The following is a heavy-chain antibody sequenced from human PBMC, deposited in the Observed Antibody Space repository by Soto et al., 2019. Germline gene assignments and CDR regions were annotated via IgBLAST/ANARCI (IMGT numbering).Heavy chain of an antibody. CDR1: GYTFTSYA. J-gene: IGHJ5*02. V-gene: IGHV1-8*02. CDR2: MNPNSGNT. D-gene: IGHD6-13*01. Sequence: AASVKVSCKASGYTFTSYAMHWVRQAPGQRLEWMGWMNPNSGNTGYAQKFQGRVTMTRNTSISTAYMELSSLRSEDTAVYYCARERSAAGTGWFDPWGQGTLVTVSS. CDR3: ARERSAAGTGWFDP.